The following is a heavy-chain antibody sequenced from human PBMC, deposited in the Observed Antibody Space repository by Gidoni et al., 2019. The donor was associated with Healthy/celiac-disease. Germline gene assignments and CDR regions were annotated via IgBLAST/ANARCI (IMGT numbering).Heavy chain of an antibody. D-gene: IGHD3-9*01. CDR1: GVTFRSYA. J-gene: IGHJ6*02. V-gene: IGHV3-30-3*01. CDR2: ISYDGSNK. Sequence: QVQLVESGGGVVQPGWSLRLSCAASGVTFRSYAMNWVSQAPGKGLVWVAVISYDGSNKFYADSVKGRFTSSRDNSKNTLYLQMNSLRAEDTAVYYCARGPKVAKYYDSLTGYSDVWGQGTTVTVSS. CDR3: ARGPKVAKYYDSLTGYSDV.